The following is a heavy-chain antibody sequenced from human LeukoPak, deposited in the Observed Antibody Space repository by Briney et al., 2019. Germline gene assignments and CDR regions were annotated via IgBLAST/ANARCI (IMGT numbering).Heavy chain of an antibody. D-gene: IGHD3-10*01. V-gene: IGHV4-34*01. CDR2: INHSGST. J-gene: IGHJ4*02. Sequence: NSSETLSLTCAVYGVPFSGYYWSWIRQPPGKGLEWIGEINHSGSTNYNPSLKSRVTISVDTSKNQFSLKLSSVTAADTAVYYCARDARVQKWFGELLKTTTYYFDYWGQGTLVTVSS. CDR3: ARDARVQKWFGELLKTTTYYFDY. CDR1: GVPFSGYY.